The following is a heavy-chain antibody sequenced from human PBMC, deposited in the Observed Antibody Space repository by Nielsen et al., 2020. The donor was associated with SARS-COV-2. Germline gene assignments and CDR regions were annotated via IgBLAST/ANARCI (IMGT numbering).Heavy chain of an antibody. J-gene: IGHJ4*02. Sequence: SCAASGFTFSSYAMHWVRQAPGKGLEWVAVISYDGSNKYYADSVKGRFTISRDNSKNTLYLQMNSLRAEDTAVYYCVWELQYWGQGTLVTVSS. CDR3: VWELQY. CDR2: ISYDGSNK. CDR1: GFTFSSYA. V-gene: IGHV3-30*04.